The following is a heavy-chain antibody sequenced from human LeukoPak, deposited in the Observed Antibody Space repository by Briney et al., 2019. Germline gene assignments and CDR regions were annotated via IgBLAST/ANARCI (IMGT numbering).Heavy chain of an antibody. CDR2: IYDSGST. CDR3: ARSKDILTGYCFDY. J-gene: IGHJ4*02. Sequence: SETLSLTCTVSGGSIRSYYWSWIRQPPGKGLEWVGYIYDSGSTSYNPPLKSRVTISVDTSKNQFSLKVTSVTAADTAVYYCARSKDILTGYCFDYWGQGTLVTVSS. CDR1: GGSIRSYY. V-gene: IGHV4-59*01. D-gene: IGHD3-9*01.